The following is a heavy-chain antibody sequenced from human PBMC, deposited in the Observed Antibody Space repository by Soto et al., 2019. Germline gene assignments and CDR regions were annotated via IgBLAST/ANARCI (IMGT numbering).Heavy chain of an antibody. CDR2: IYYSGST. Sequence: PSETQSLTCTVSGGSIRSSDYYCSWIRQPPGKGLELIGSIYYSGSTYYNPSLKSRVTISVDTSKNQFSLKLGSVTAADTAVYYCARHIVATPDAFDIWGQGTMVTVTS. D-gene: IGHD5-12*01. V-gene: IGHV4-39*01. CDR1: GGSIRSSDYY. CDR3: ARHIVATPDAFDI. J-gene: IGHJ3*02.